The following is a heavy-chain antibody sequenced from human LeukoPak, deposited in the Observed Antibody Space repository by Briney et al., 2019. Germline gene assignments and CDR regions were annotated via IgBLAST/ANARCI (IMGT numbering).Heavy chain of an antibody. D-gene: IGHD3-16*01. Sequence: SETLSLTCAVYGGSFSGYYWSWIRQPPGKGLEWIGEINHSGSTNYNPSLKSRVTISVDTSKNQFSLKLTSVTAADTAVYYCARGPPRGGVWGQGTTVTVSS. J-gene: IGHJ6*02. V-gene: IGHV4-34*01. CDR3: ARGPPRGGV. CDR1: GGSFSGYY. CDR2: INHSGST.